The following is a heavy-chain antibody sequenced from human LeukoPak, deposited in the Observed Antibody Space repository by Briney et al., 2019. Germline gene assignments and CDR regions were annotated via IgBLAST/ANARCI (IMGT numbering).Heavy chain of an antibody. Sequence: GGSLRLSCAASGFTFSDYSMNWVRQAPGKGLEWVSYISSSSSTIYYADSVKGRFTISRDNAKNSLYLQMNSLRDEDTAVYYCARDKRYYGSGSPLDYWGQGTLVTVSS. CDR1: GFTFSDYS. CDR3: ARDKRYYGSGSPLDY. J-gene: IGHJ4*02. D-gene: IGHD3-10*01. CDR2: ISSSSSTI. V-gene: IGHV3-48*02.